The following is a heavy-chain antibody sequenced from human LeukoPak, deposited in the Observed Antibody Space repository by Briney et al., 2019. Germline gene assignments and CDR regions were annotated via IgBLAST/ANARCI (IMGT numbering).Heavy chain of an antibody. D-gene: IGHD3-16*01. CDR2: IYYSGST. J-gene: IGHJ3*02. V-gene: IGHV4-39*07. Sequence: PSETLSPTCTVSGGSISSSSYYWGWIRQPPGKGLEWIGNIYYSGSTYYNPSLKSRVTISEDASKNQFSLKLSSVTAADTAVYYCARAGGTPSGGAFDIWGQGTMVTVSS. CDR1: GGSISSSSYY. CDR3: ARAGGTPSGGAFDI.